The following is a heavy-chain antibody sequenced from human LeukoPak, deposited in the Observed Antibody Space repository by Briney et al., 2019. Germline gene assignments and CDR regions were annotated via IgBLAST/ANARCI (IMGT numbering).Heavy chain of an antibody. D-gene: IGHD2-2*01. V-gene: IGHV1-2*02. CDR3: AKSEIVVVPAAEAGWFDP. CDR2: INPNSGGT. CDR1: GYTFTGYY. Sequence: GASVKVSCKASGYTFTGYYMHWVRQAPEQGLEWMGWINPNSGGTNYAQKFQGRVTMTRDTSISTAYMELSRLRSDDTAVYYCAKSEIVVVPAAEAGWFDPWGQGTLVTVSS. J-gene: IGHJ5*02.